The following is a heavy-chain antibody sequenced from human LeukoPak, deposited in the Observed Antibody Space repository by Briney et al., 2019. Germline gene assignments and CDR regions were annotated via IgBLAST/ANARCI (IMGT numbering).Heavy chain of an antibody. Sequence: PGGSLRLSCAASGFTFSSYDMHWVRHPTRNRLEWVSTIGSAGDTYYPGSVKGRFTLSRENAKNSLYLQMNSLRAEDTAVYYCARSVGADFSAFDIWGRGTMVTVSS. J-gene: IGHJ3*02. CDR2: IGSAGDT. D-gene: IGHD3/OR15-3a*01. CDR3: ARSVGADFSAFDI. V-gene: IGHV3-13*01. CDR1: GFTFSSYD.